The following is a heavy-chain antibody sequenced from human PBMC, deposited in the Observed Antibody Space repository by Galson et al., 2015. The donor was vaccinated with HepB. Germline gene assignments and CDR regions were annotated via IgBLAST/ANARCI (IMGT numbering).Heavy chain of an antibody. CDR2: MNPNSGNT. Sequence: SVKVTCKASGYTFTSYDINWVRQATGQGLEWMGWMNPNSGNTGYAQKFQGRVTMTRNTSISTAYMELSSLRSEDTAVYYCARDRAYTAMAHAFDIWGQGTMVTVSS. CDR3: ARDRAYTAMAHAFDI. J-gene: IGHJ3*02. CDR1: GYTFTSYD. D-gene: IGHD5-18*01. V-gene: IGHV1-8*01.